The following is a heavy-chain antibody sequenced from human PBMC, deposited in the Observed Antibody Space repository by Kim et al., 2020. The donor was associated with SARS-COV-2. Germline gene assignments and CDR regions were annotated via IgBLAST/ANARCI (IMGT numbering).Heavy chain of an antibody. Sequence: GGSLRLSCVASGFTFSRYDMSWVRQAPGKGLEWVSGINVSGGDTYYADSVTGRFTISRDNSKNTLYLQMNSLRAEDTALYYCAKVYAYNAYNFDYWGQGT. CDR3: AKVYAYNAYNFDY. CDR1: GFTFSRYD. D-gene: IGHD2-8*01. CDR2: INVSGGDT. V-gene: IGHV3-23*01. J-gene: IGHJ4*02.